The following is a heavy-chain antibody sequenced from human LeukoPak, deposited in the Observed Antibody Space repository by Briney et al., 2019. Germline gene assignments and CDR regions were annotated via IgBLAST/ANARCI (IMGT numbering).Heavy chain of an antibody. CDR2: INPSGGST. V-gene: IGHV1-46*01. CDR1: GYTFTSYY. CDR3: AREDLLRSDYYYYGMDV. Sequence: ASVKVSCKASGYTFTSYYMHWVRQAPGQGLEWMGIINPSGGSTSYAQKFQGRVTMTRDTSTSTVYMELSSLRSEDTAVYYCAREDLLRSDYYYYGMDVWGQGTTVTVSS. J-gene: IGHJ6*02.